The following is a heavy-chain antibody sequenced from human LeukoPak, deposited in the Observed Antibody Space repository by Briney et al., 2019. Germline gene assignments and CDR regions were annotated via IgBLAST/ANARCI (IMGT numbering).Heavy chain of an antibody. CDR1: GGSFSGYY. CDR2: INHSGST. V-gene: IGHV4-34*01. D-gene: IGHD6-6*01. CDR3: ARVEEGSSSHFDY. Sequence: SETLSLTCAVYGGSFSGYYWSWIRQPPGKGLEWIGEINHSGSTNCNPSLKGRVTISVDTSKNQFSLKLSSVTAADTAVYYCARVEEGSSSHFDYWGQGTLVTVSS. J-gene: IGHJ4*02.